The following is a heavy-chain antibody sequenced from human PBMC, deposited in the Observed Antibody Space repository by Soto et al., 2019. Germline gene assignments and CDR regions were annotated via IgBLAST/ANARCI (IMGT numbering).Heavy chain of an antibody. CDR1: GFTFSSYW. J-gene: IGHJ3*01. V-gene: IGHV3-7*05. CDR2: IKHDGTEE. Sequence: GGSLRLSCAASGFTFSSYWMTWVRQAPGKGLEWVANIKHDGTEEHYADSVKGRFTISRDNSKNTLYLQMNSLRAEDTAVYYCARVGYAVTTGGSFDVWGQGTMVTVSS. D-gene: IGHD4-17*01. CDR3: ARVGYAVTTGGSFDV.